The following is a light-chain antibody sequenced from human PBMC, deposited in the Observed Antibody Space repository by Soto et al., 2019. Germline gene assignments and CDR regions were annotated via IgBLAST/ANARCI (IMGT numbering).Light chain of an antibody. CDR2: GAS. CDR1: QSISSNY. J-gene: IGKJ1*01. Sequence: ENVLTQSPGTLSLSPGERATISCRASQSISSNYLAWYRQKPGQAPRLRVYGASSRATGIPDRFSGSGSGTDFTLTISRLEPEDCAVYYCQQYGSSRWTFGQGTKVDIK. V-gene: IGKV3-20*01. CDR3: QQYGSSRWT.